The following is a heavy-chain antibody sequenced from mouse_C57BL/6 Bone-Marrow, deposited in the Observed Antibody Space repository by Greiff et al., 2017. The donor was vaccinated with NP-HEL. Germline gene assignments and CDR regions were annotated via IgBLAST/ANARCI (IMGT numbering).Heavy chain of an antibody. V-gene: IGHV1-7*01. CDR3: AREALIPFYAMDY. J-gene: IGHJ4*01. CDR2: INPSSGYT. Sequence: QVQLQQSGAELAKPGASVKLSCKASGYTFTSYWMHWVKQRPGQGLEWIGYINPSSGYTKYNQKFKDKATLTADKSSSTAYMQLSSLTYEDSAVYYCAREALIPFYAMDYWGQGTSVTVSS. CDR1: GYTFTSYW.